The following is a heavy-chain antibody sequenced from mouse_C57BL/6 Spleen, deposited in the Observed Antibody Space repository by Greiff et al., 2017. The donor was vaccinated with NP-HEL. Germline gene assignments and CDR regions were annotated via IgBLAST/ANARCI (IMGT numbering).Heavy chain of an antibody. CDR1: GYTFTSYG. J-gene: IGHJ2*01. CDR2: IYPRSGNT. V-gene: IGHV1-81*01. Sequence: QVQLKESGAELARPGASVKLSCKASGYTFTSYGISWVKQRTGQGLEWIGEIYPRSGNTYYNEKFKGKATLTADKSSSTAYMELRSLKAADSGVYFCARRLGPRAFDYWGQGTTLTVSS. CDR3: ARRLGPRAFDY. D-gene: IGHD3-3*01.